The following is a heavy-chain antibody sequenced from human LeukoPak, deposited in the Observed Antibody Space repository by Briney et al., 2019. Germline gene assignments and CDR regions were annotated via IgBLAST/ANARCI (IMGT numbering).Heavy chain of an antibody. V-gene: IGHV4-59*01. CDR2: IYYSGST. CDR3: AREGVSGSYSSFDY. Sequence: SETLSLTCTVSGGSISSYYWSWIRQPPGKGLEWIGYIYYSGSTNYNPSLKSRVTISVDTSKNQFSLKLSSVTAADTAVYYCAREGVSGSYSSFDYWGQGTLVTVSS. D-gene: IGHD1-26*01. CDR1: GGSISSYY. J-gene: IGHJ4*02.